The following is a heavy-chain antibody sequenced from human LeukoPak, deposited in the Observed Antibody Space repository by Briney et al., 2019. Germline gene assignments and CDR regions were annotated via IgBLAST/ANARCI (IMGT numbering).Heavy chain of an antibody. Sequence: ASVKVSCKASGYTFTGYYMHWVRQAPGQGLEWMGWINPNSGGTNYAQKFQGRVTMTRDTSISTAYMELGRLRSDDTAVYYCARDKALSGSYYLIDFDYWGQGTLVTVSS. CDR1: GYTFTGYY. CDR2: INPNSGGT. V-gene: IGHV1-2*02. D-gene: IGHD1-26*01. J-gene: IGHJ4*02. CDR3: ARDKALSGSYYLIDFDY.